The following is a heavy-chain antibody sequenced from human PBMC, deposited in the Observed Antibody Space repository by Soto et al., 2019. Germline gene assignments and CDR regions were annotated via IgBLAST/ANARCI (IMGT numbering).Heavy chain of an antibody. J-gene: IGHJ4*02. CDR2: IKSRTENETT. V-gene: IGHV3-15*01. Sequence: PXGSLRLSCAASGCSFINVWLSWVRQGAGKGLEWLGRIKSRTENETTDYASPARGRFIISRDDSKNMLYLQLNSLKSEDTGVYYCATVLPHANSWFHYCGQRTPVTVYS. D-gene: IGHD2-2*01. CDR1: GCSFINVW. CDR3: ATVLPHANSWFHY.